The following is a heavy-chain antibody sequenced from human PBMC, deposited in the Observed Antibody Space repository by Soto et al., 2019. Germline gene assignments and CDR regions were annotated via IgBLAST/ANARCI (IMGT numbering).Heavy chain of an antibody. D-gene: IGHD1-20*01. Sequence: QITLKESGPTLVKPTQTLTLTFTFSGFSLSTSGVHVGWIHQPPEKALEWLALIYWNDDNRYSPSLKSRLTITKDTSKNQVVLTMTNMDPVDTSTYYCAHRDSKWNDCAFDIWGQGTMVTVSS. CDR2: IYWNDDN. V-gene: IGHV2-5*01. CDR1: GFSLSTSGVH. J-gene: IGHJ3*02. CDR3: AHRDSKWNDCAFDI.